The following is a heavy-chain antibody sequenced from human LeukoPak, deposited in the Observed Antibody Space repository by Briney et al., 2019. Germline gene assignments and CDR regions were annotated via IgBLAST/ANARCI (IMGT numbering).Heavy chain of an antibody. Sequence: PGGSLRLSCAASGFTFISYAMSWVRQAPGKGLEWVSVISNSGGSTFYAGSVKGRFTISRDNSKNTLYLQMNSLRAEDTAVYYCARDRQPADDFDIWGQGTMVTVSS. CDR1: GFTFISYA. CDR3: ARDRQPADDFDI. CDR2: ISNSGGST. V-gene: IGHV3-23*01. D-gene: IGHD2-2*01. J-gene: IGHJ3*02.